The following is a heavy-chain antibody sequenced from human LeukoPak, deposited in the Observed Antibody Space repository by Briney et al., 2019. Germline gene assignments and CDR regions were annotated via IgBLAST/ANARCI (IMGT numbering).Heavy chain of an antibody. CDR2: ICSGGTT. J-gene: IGHJ4*02. CDR1: GFTVGTNC. Sequence: PGRSLRLSCGASGFTVGTNCVNWVRQAPGKGLMWVSVICSGGTTYYADSVKGRFTVSTDSSKNMLYLQMNSLRPEDTAVYYCARDSPRTGGGGSHFDYWGQGTLITVSS. CDR3: ARDSPRTGGGGSHFDY. D-gene: IGHD1-1*01. V-gene: IGHV3-66*01.